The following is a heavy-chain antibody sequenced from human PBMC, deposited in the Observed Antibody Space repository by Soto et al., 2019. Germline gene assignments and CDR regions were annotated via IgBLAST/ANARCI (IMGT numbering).Heavy chain of an antibody. J-gene: IGHJ5*02. D-gene: IGHD3-22*01. CDR1: GGSISSYY. CDR3: ARSPSSGYSAGWFDP. V-gene: IGHV4-59*01. Sequence: SETLSLTCTVSGGSISSYYWSWIRQPPGKGLEWIGYIYYSGSTNYNPSLKSRVTISVDTSKNQFSLKLSSVTAADTAVYYCARSPSSGYSAGWFDPWGQGTLVTVSS. CDR2: IYYSGST.